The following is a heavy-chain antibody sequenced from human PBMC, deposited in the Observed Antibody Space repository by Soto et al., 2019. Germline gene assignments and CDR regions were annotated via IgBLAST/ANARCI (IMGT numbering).Heavy chain of an antibody. CDR2: ISGSGGSK. Sequence: EVQLLESGGGLVQPGGSLRLSCAASGFTFSSNAMSWVRQAPGKGLEWVSGISGSGGSKYYADSVKGRFTDSRDNSKKTMYLQMNSLRAEDTAVYHCAKHHIVVVLDAFDIWVQGIMVTVSS. V-gene: IGHV3-23*01. J-gene: IGHJ3*02. CDR1: GFTFSSNA. CDR3: AKHHIVVVLDAFDI. D-gene: IGHD2-21*01.